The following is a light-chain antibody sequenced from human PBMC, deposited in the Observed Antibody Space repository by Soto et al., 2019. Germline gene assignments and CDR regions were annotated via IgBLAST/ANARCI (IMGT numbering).Light chain of an antibody. J-gene: IGKJ2*01. CDR1: QRINSW. CDR3: QQYDRFPYT. V-gene: IGKV1-5*03. CDR2: KAS. Sequence: DIKMTQSPSTLSASIGDTVIITCRASQRINSWLAWYQQKPGKAPKLLIHKASTLESGVPSRFSGSESGTEFTLTISSLQPDDFATFYCQQYDRFPYTFGQGTKLEIK.